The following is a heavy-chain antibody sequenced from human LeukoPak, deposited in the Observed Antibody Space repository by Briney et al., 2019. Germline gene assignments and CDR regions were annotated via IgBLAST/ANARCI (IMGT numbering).Heavy chain of an antibody. D-gene: IGHD3-10*01. CDR2: ISSSGSTI. Sequence: GGSLRLSCAASGFTFSSYEMNWVRQAPGKGLEWVSYISSSGSTIYYADSVKGRFTVSRDNAKNSLYLQMNSLRSEDTAVYYCARASRGAVFDYWGQGTLVTVSS. CDR3: ARASRGAVFDY. V-gene: IGHV3-48*03. CDR1: GFTFSSYE. J-gene: IGHJ4*02.